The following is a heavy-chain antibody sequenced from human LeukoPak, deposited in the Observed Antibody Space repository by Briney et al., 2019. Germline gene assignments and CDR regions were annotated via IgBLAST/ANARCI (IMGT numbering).Heavy chain of an antibody. V-gene: IGHV3-20*04. CDR3: ARARGAYYYYMDV. D-gene: IGHD3-10*01. J-gene: IGHJ6*03. CDR2: INWNGGST. Sequence: RAGGSLRLSCAASGFTFDDYGMSWVRQAPGKGLEWVSGINWNGGSTGYADSVKGRFTISRDNAKNSLYLQMNSLRAEDTAVYYCARARGAYYYYMDVWGKGTTVTVSS. CDR1: GFTFDDYG.